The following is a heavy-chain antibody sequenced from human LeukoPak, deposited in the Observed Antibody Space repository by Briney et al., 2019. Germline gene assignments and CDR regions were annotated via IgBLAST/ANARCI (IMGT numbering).Heavy chain of an antibody. J-gene: IGHJ4*02. V-gene: IGHV5-51*01. D-gene: IGHD6-6*01. CDR2: IYPGDSDT. Sequence: GESLKISCQGSGYSFTSYWIAWVRQMPGKGLEWMGIIYPGDSDTKYSPSFQGQVTISADKSISTAYLQWSSLKASDTAMYYCARSTSNIAARPFDYWGQGTLVTVSS. CDR1: GYSFTSYW. CDR3: ARSTSNIAARPFDY.